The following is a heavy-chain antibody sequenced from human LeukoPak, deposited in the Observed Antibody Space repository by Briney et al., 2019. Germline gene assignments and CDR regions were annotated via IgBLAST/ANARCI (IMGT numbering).Heavy chain of an antibody. D-gene: IGHD3-22*01. CDR1: GFTFDDYA. Sequence: GGSLRLSCAASGFTFDDYAMHWVRHAPGKGLEWVSGISWNSGSIGYADSVKGRFTISRDNAKNSLYLQMNSLRAEDTALYYCAKEGYYYDSSGWGAFDIWGQGTMVTVSS. CDR2: ISWNSGSI. V-gene: IGHV3-9*01. J-gene: IGHJ3*02. CDR3: AKEGYYYDSSGWGAFDI.